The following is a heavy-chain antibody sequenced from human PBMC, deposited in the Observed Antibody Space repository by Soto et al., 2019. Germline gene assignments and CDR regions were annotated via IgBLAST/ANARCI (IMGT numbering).Heavy chain of an antibody. J-gene: IGHJ4*02. CDR3: ARDALSRDSI. V-gene: IGHV4-59*01. D-gene: IGHD3-22*01. CDR2: IYDTGRT. Sequence: TLSLTCTVSGGSISSFYWSWIRQSPGKGLEWIGSIYDTGRTNYNPSLESRVTISVDRSKNQFSLKLTSVTAADRAVYYCARDALSRDSIWGQGTLVTVSS. CDR1: GGSISSFY.